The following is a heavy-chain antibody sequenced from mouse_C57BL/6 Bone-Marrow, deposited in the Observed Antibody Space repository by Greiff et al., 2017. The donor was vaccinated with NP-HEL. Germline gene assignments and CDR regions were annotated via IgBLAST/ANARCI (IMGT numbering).Heavy chain of an antibody. D-gene: IGHD2-2*01. CDR3: TTDGYDRAY. V-gene: IGHV14-4*01. CDR2: IDPENGDT. Sequence: EVQLQQSGAELVRPGASVKLSCTASGFNIKDDYMHWVKQRPEQGLEWIGWIDPENGDTEYASKFQGKATITADTSSNTAYLQLSSLTSEDTAVYSCTTDGYDRAYWGQGTLVTVSA. J-gene: IGHJ3*01. CDR1: GFNIKDDY.